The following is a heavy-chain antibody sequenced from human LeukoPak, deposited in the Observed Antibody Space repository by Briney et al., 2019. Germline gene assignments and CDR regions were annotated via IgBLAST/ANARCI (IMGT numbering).Heavy chain of an antibody. CDR1: GFTFSDSA. Sequence: PGGSLRLSCAASGFTFSDSAMSWVRQAPGKGLEWVLVIYSGGSTYYADSVKGRFTISRDNSKNTLYLQMNSLRAEDTAVYYCARGAYSREYAFDIWGQGTMVTVSS. CDR2: IYSGGST. J-gene: IGHJ3*02. CDR3: ARGAYSREYAFDI. V-gene: IGHV3-53*01. D-gene: IGHD4-11*01.